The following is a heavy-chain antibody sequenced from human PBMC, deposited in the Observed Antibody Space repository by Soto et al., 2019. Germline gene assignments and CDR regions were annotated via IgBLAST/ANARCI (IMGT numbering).Heavy chain of an antibody. D-gene: IGHD6-6*01. CDR1: GGSIRSSNW. Sequence: SETLSLTCTVSGGSIRSSNWWSWVRQPPGKGLEWIGEIYHSGSTNYNPSLESRVTISVDKSKNQFSLKLSSLTAADTAVYYCARGGNIAARPLDYWGQGTLVTVSS. CDR3: ARGGNIAARPLDY. J-gene: IGHJ4*02. V-gene: IGHV4-4*02. CDR2: IYHSGST.